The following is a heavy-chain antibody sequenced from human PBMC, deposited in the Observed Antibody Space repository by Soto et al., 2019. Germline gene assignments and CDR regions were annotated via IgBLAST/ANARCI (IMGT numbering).Heavy chain of an antibody. V-gene: IGHV4-34*02. CDR2: INQSGST. CDR3: ARRFSGTGRYFDY. CDR1: GASFSGDY. Sequence: QVQLQQWGAGLLKPSETLSLSCAVYGASFSGDYWNWIRQPPGKGLEWIGEINQSGSTNYIPSLQTRVNISVDTSKKQFSLRASSVTAADTAVYYCARRFSGTGRYFDYWGQGTLVTVSS. J-gene: IGHJ4*02. D-gene: IGHD1-1*01.